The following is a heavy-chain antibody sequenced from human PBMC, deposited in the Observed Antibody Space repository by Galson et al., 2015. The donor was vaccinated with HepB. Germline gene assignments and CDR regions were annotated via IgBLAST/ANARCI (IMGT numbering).Heavy chain of an antibody. J-gene: IGHJ5*02. Sequence: ETLSLTCAVSGGSISSSNWWSWVRQPPGKGLEWIGEIYHSGSTNYNPSLKSRVTISVDKSKNQFSLKLSSVTAADTAVYYCARRGRGGGWFDPWGQGTLVTVSS. CDR3: ARRGRGGGWFDP. CDR2: IYHSGST. CDR1: GGSISSSNW. V-gene: IGHV4-4*02. D-gene: IGHD3-10*01.